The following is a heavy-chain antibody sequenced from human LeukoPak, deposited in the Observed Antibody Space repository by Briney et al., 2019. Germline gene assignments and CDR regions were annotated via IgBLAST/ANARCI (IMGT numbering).Heavy chain of an antibody. CDR1: GFTFSSYA. V-gene: IGHV3-23*01. CDR3: AKDLDSSSWYDY. J-gene: IGHJ4*02. CDR2: ISGSGGST. Sequence: PGGSLRLSCAASGFTFSSYAMSWVCQAPGKGLEWVSAISGSGGSTYYADSVKGRFTISRDNSKNTLYLQMNSLRAEDTAVYYCAKDLDSSSWYDYWGQGTLVTVSS. D-gene: IGHD6-13*01.